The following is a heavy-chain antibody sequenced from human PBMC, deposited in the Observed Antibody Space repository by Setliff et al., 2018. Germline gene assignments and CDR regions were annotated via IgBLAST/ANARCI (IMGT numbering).Heavy chain of an antibody. CDR3: RQAVVGRDVFDV. V-gene: IGHV4-34*01. J-gene: IGHJ3*01. CDR1: GGSFSNYY. D-gene: IGHD1-1*01. Sequence: PSETLSLTCTVYGGSFSNYYWSWIRQPPGKGLEWIGEINHSGSTNYNPSLTSRVSISVDTSKKQFSLTLRYVTAADTALYYCRQAVVGRDVFDVWGQGTVVTVSS. CDR2: INHSGST.